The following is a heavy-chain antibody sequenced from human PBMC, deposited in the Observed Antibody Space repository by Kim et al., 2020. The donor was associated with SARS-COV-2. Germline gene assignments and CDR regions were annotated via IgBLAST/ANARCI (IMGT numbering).Heavy chain of an antibody. CDR3: AKLGDDMRLIFDR. D-gene: IGHD2-21*01. J-gene: IGHJ4*02. V-gene: IGHV3-23*01. CDR2: VSVGGDP. CDR1: GFTFANFA. Sequence: GGSLRLSCATSGFTFANFAMAWVRQAPGKGPEWVSGVSVGGDPYYAESVKGRFTISRDRAKSMIYLQMSSLRVEDTAVYYCAKLGDDMRLIFDRWGQGTLVTVSS.